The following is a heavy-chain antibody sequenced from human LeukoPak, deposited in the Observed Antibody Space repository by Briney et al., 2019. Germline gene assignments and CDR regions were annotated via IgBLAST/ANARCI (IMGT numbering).Heavy chain of an antibody. D-gene: IGHD3-10*01. CDR3: ARVGGSGSYYSSRYYYYYMDV. J-gene: IGHJ6*03. Sequence: SETLSLTCAVYGGSFSGYYWSWIRQPPGKGLEWIGEINHSGSTNYNPSLKSRVTISVDTSKNQFSLKLSSATAADTAVYYCARVGGSGSYYSSRYYYYYMDVWGKGTTVTVSS. CDR2: INHSGST. V-gene: IGHV4-34*01. CDR1: GGSFSGYY.